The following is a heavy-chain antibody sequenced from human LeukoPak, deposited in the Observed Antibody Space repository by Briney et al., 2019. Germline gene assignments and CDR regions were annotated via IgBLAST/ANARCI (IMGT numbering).Heavy chain of an antibody. V-gene: IGHV4-59*08. Sequence: SETLSLTCTVSGGSISSYYWSWIRRPPGRGLEWIGYMHYTGIIRYNPSLESRVTISADTSKSQFSLNLGSVTAADTAVYYCARHRIEVAGSYFDYWGQGTLVTVSS. CDR3: ARHRIEVAGSYFDY. CDR2: MHYTGII. J-gene: IGHJ4*02. D-gene: IGHD6-19*01. CDR1: GGSISSYY.